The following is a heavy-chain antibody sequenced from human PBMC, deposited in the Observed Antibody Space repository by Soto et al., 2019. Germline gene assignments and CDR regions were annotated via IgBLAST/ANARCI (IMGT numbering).Heavy chain of an antibody. V-gene: IGHV3-30*18. CDR1: GFTFSSYG. CDR2: ISYDGSNK. J-gene: IGHJ5*02. Sequence: QVQLVESGGGVVQPGRSLRLSCAASGFTFSSYGMHWVRQAPGKGLEWVAVISYDGSNKYYADSVKGRFTISRDNSKNTLNLQMNSLRAEDTAVYYCAKDFPQEGYNWFDPWGQGTLVTVSS. CDR3: AKDFPQEGYNWFDP.